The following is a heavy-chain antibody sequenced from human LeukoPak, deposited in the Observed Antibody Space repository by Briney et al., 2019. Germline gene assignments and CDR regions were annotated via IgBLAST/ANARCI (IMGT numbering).Heavy chain of an antibody. J-gene: IGHJ2*01. V-gene: IGHV4-59*01. CDR1: GGSISNYF. Sequence: SETLSLTCTVSGGSISNYFWSWTRQPPGKGLEWIGYIYYSGSTNYNPSLKSRVTISVDTSKNQFSLKLTSVTAADTAVYYCARDPAGYFDLWGRGTLVTVSS. CDR3: ARDPAGYFDL. CDR2: IYYSGST.